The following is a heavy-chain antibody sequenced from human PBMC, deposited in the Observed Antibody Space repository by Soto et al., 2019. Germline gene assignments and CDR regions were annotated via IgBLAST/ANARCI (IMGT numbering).Heavy chain of an antibody. CDR1: GYTFTSYY. CDR3: ARAQADYPYYYDSSGYDAFDI. J-gene: IGHJ3*02. V-gene: IGHV1-46*01. CDR2: INPSGGST. D-gene: IGHD3-22*01. Sequence: ASVKVSCKASGYTFTSYYTHWVRQAPGQGLEWMGIINPSGGSTSYAQKFQGRVTMTRDTSTNTVYMELSSLRSEDTAVYYCARAQADYPYYYDSSGYDAFDIWGQGTMVTVSS.